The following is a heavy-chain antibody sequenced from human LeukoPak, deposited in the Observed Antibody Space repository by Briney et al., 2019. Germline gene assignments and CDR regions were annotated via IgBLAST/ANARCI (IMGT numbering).Heavy chain of an antibody. Sequence: PSETLSLTCTVSGGSIRSNNFYWGWIRQPPEKGLEWIGSVYYNGSTYYNPSLKSRVSISVDTSKNQFSLELTSVTAADTALYYCARQTPNGDYFFDYWGQGTLVTVSS. CDR2: VYYNGST. D-gene: IGHD4-17*01. CDR3: ARQTPNGDYFFDY. V-gene: IGHV4-39*01. J-gene: IGHJ4*02. CDR1: GGSIRSNNFY.